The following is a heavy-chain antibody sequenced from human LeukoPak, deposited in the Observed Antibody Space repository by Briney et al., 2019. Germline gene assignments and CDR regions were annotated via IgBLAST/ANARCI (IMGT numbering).Heavy chain of an antibody. J-gene: IGHJ4*02. D-gene: IGHD2-15*01. V-gene: IGHV4-4*02. Sequence: SETLSLTCTVSAGSVTSSDWWSWVRQPPGKGLEWIGEISHSGSTNYNPSLKSRLTISVDKPKNQFSLKLSSMTAADTAVYYCARVRCSGGSCYSVFDFWGQGTLVTVSS. CDR1: AGSVTSSDW. CDR2: ISHSGST. CDR3: ARVRCSGGSCYSVFDF.